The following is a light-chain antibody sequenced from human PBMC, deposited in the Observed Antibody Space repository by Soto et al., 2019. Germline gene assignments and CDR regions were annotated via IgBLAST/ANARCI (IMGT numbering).Light chain of an antibody. Sequence: EIGLKQSASAVSLSPGEISALSGRASQSVGSYLAWYQHKHGKAPRLLISDASNRATGIPARFSGSGSETDFTLTISSLEPEDSAVYYCQQRSNWPSLPFGGGTKVDIK. CDR1: QSVGSY. CDR3: QQRSNWPSLP. V-gene: IGKV3-11*01. J-gene: IGKJ4*01. CDR2: DAS.